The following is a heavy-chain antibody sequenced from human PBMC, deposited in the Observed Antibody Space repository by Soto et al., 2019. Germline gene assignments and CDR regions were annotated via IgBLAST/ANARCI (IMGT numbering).Heavy chain of an antibody. D-gene: IGHD2-15*01. J-gene: IGHJ4*02. CDR2: ISSSSSYI. CDR1: GFTFSSYS. V-gene: IGHV3-21*01. Sequence: EVQLVESGGGLVKPGGSLRLSCAASGFTFSSYSMNWVRQAPGKGLEWVSSISSSSSYIYYADSVKGRFTISRDNAKNSLYLQMNSLSAEDTAVYYCARDLSVVVVAATGYFDYWGQGPLVTVSS. CDR3: ARDLSVVVVAATGYFDY.